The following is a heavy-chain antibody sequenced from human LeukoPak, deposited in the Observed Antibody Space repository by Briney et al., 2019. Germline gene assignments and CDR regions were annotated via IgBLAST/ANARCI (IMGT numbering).Heavy chain of an antibody. CDR1: GYTFTSYG. CDR3: ARDQIPNSSGWYQFDY. D-gene: IGHD6-19*01. V-gene: IGHV1-18*01. CDR2: ISTYNGNT. J-gene: IGHJ4*02. Sequence: ASVKVSCKASGYTFTSYGINWVRQAPGQGLEWMGWISTYNGNTNYAQNLQGRVTMTTDTSTSTAYMELRSLRSDDTAVHYCARDQIPNSSGWYQFDYWGQGTLVTVSS.